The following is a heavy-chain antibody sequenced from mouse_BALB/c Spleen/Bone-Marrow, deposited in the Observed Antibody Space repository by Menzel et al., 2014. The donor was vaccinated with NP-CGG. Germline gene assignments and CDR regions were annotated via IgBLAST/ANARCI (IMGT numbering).Heavy chain of an antibody. D-gene: IGHD1-1*01. J-gene: IGHJ1*01. CDR1: GFDFSRYW. Sequence: EVQLQESGGGLVQPGGSLKLSCAASGFDFSRYWMSWVRQAPGKGLEWIGEINPDSSTINYTPSLKDKFITSRDNAKNTLYRQMSKVRSEDTALYYCARLSYYGNLFVWGAGTTVTVSS. CDR3: ARLSYYGNLFV. CDR2: INPDSSTI. V-gene: IGHV4-1*02.